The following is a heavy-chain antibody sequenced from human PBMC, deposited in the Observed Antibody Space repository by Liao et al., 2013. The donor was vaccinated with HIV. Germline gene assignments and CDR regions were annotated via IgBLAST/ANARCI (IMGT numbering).Heavy chain of an antibody. D-gene: IGHD5-18*01. J-gene: IGHJ4*02. CDR2: INHSGST. CDR1: GESFSGYY. V-gene: IGHV4-34*01. CDR3: ARGSGYSYGRRFDY. Sequence: QVQLQQWGAGLLKPSETLSLTCAIYGESFSGYYWSWIRQPPGKGLEWIGEINHSGSTDYNPSLKSRVTISVDTSKNQFSLNLSSVTAADTAVYYCARGSGYSYGRRFDYWGQGTLVPVSS.